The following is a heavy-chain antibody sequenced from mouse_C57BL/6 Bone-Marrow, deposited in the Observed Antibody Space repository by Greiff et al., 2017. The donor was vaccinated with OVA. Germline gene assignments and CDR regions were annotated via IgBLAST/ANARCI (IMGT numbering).Heavy chain of an antibody. J-gene: IGHJ3*01. D-gene: IGHD2-3*01. CDR2: INPSTGGT. Sequence: VQLKQSGPELVKPGASVKISCKASGYSFTGYYMNWVKQSPEKSLEWIGEINPSTGGTTYNQKFKAKATLTVDKSSSTAYMQLKSLTSEDSAVYYCARSVGWLLSFAWWGQGILVTVSA. V-gene: IGHV1-42*01. CDR3: ARSVGWLLSFAW. CDR1: GYSFTGYY.